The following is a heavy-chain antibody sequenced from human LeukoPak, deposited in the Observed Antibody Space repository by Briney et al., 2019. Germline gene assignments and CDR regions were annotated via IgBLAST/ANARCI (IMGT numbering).Heavy chain of an antibody. J-gene: IGHJ3*02. D-gene: IGHD5-12*01. Sequence: GGSLRLSCAVSGITLSNYGMSWVRQAPGKGLEWVATIKEGGGVDYRVDSMKGRYTTSRDIAKNSLNLQMNSLRGEDTAVYYRATYSGPHKSDAFDMWGQGTLVTASS. CDR3: ATYSGPHKSDAFDM. CDR2: IKEGGGVD. CDR1: GITLSNYG. V-gene: IGHV3-7*01.